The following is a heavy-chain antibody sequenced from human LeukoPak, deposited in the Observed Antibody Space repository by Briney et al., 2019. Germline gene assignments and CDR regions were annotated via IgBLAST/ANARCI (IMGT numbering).Heavy chain of an antibody. CDR2: IYCSGST. D-gene: IGHD3-22*01. CDR1: GGSISSYY. V-gene: IGHV4-59*08. CDR3: ARHSGGRDSSGEYWYFDL. J-gene: IGHJ2*01. Sequence: SETLSLTCTVSGGSISSYYWSWIRQPPGKGLEWIGYIYCSGSTNYNPSLKSRVTISVDTSKNQFSLKLSSVTAADTAVYYCARHSGGRDSSGEYWYFDLWGRGTLVTVSS.